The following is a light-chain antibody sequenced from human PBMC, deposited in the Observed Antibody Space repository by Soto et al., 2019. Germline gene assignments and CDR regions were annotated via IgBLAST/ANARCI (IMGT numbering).Light chain of an antibody. J-gene: IGKJ4*01. CDR2: DAS. CDR1: QSVSSY. Sequence: EIVVTQSPGTLSFSPGERDTLYCRASQSVSSYLAWYQQKPGQAPRLLIYDASNRATGIPARFSGGGSGTDFTLTISRLEPEDFAVYYCQQFSSYPLTFGGGTKVDIK. CDR3: QQFSSYPLT. V-gene: IGKV3-11*01.